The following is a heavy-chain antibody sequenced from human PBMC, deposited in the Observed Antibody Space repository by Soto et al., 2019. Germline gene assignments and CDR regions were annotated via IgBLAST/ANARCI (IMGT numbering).Heavy chain of an antibody. V-gene: IGHV1-3*01. Sequence: GASVKVSCKASGYTFTNYAIHWVRQAPGQRLEWMGWINAGNGNTQYSQKFQDRVTITRDTSASTAYMDLSSLRSEDTAAYYCASVRVLGAGNKYFDPWGQGTLVT. CDR3: ASVRVLGAGNKYFDP. CDR2: INAGNGNT. D-gene: IGHD2-8*01. CDR1: GYTFTNYA. J-gene: IGHJ5*02.